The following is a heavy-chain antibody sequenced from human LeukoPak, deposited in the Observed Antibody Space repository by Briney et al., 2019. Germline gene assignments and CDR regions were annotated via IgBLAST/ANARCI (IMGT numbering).Heavy chain of an antibody. CDR3: ARAHDYGDYVAY. Sequence: GGSLRLSCAASGFTFSSYWMSWVRQAPGKGLEWVAVISYDGSNKYYADSVKGRFTISRDNSKNTLYLQMNSLRAEDTAVYYCARAHDYGDYVAYWGQGTLVTVSS. J-gene: IGHJ4*02. CDR1: GFTFSSYW. V-gene: IGHV3-30*03. CDR2: ISYDGSNK. D-gene: IGHD4-17*01.